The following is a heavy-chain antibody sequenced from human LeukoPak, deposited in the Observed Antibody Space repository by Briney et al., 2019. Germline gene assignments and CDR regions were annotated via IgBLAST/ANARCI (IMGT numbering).Heavy chain of an antibody. CDR1: GGSFSGYY. CDR2: INHSGST. Sequence: SETLSLTCAVYGGSFSGYYWSWIRQPPGKGLEWIGEINHSGSTNYNPSLKSRVTTSVDTSKNQFSLKLSSVTAADTAVYYCARVLSGSYGYWGQGTLVTVSS. V-gene: IGHV4-34*01. CDR3: ARVLSGSYGY. J-gene: IGHJ4*02. D-gene: IGHD1-26*01.